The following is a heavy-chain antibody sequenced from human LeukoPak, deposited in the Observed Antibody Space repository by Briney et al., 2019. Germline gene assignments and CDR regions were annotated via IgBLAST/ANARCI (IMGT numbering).Heavy chain of an antibody. CDR2: IYPNSGVT. V-gene: IGHV1-2*02. Sequence: ASVKVSCKASGYSFTDYYIHWVRQAPGQGPEWMGWIYPNSGVTNYAQSFQGRVTVTRDTSTSTAYMDLSSLTSDDTAVYFCVRDVRAGRNDAFDVWGQGTMVTVSS. CDR3: VRDVRAGRNDAFDV. D-gene: IGHD1-14*01. CDR1: GYSFTDYY. J-gene: IGHJ3*01.